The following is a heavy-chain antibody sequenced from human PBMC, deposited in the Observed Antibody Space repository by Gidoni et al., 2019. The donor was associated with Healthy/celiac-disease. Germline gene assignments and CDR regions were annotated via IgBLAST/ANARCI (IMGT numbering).Heavy chain of an antibody. CDR3: AKDFGHGSGWSGDY. D-gene: IGHD6-19*01. CDR2: IAYDGSNK. V-gene: IGHV3-30*18. J-gene: IGHJ4*02. CDR1: GFTFSSYG. Sequence: QVQLVESGGGVVQPGKSLRLSCAASGFTFSSYGMHGVRQAPGKGLEWVAVIAYDGSNKYYADSVKGRVTISRDNSKNTLYLQMNSLRAEDTAVYYCAKDFGHGSGWSGDYWGQGTLVTVSS.